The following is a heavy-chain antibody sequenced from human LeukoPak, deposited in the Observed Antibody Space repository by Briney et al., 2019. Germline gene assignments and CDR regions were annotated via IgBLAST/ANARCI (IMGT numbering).Heavy chain of an antibody. CDR1: GFTFNYAW. V-gene: IGHV3-15*04. CDR2: TVSEIDGGTT. D-gene: IGHD1-7*01. J-gene: IGHJ6*02. Sequence: GGSLRLSCAASGFTFNYAWMSWVRQVPGKGLEWVGQTVSEIDGGTTDYAAPVKGRFTISRDDSKSTLYLQVNSLKIEDTAVYYCTTDEDWNYARKDVWGQGATVIVSS. CDR3: TTDEDWNYARKDV.